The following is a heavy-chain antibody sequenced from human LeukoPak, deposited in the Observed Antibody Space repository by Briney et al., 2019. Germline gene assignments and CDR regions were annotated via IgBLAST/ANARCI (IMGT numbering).Heavy chain of an antibody. J-gene: IGHJ4*02. CDR3: AREGGDGFDFWSGYSYYFDY. Sequence: SVKVSCKASGGTFSSYAISWVRQAPGQGLEWMGGIIPIFGTANYAQKFQGRVTITTDESTSTAYMELSSLRSEDTAVYYCAREGGDGFDFWSGYSYYFDYWGQGTLVTVSS. V-gene: IGHV1-69*05. CDR1: GGTFSSYA. CDR2: IIPIFGTA. D-gene: IGHD3-3*01.